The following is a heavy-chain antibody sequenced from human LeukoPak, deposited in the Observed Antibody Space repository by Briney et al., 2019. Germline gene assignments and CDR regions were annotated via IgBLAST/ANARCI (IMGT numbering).Heavy chain of an antibody. CDR3: AISYPDDILTGHY. CDR1: GGSFSGYY. V-gene: IGHV4-34*01. J-gene: IGHJ4*02. CDR2: INHGGST. Sequence: PSETLSLTCAVYGGSFSGYYWSWIRQPPGRGLEWIWEINHGGSTNYNPSLKSRVTISVDTSKNQFSLKLSSVTAAGTAVYDCAISYPDDILTGHYWGQGTLVTVSS. D-gene: IGHD3-9*01.